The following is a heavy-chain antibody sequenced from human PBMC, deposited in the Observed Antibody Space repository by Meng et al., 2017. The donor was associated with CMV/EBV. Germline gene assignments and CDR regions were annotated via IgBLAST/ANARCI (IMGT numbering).Heavy chain of an antibody. CDR3: ARVRETDIVVVPAANFDY. Sequence: GSLRLSCTVPGGSISSSSYYWGWIRQPPGKGPEWIGSIYYSGSTYYNPSLKSRVTISVDTSKNQFSLKLSSVTAADTAVYYCARVRETDIVVVPAANFDYWGQGTLVTVSS. J-gene: IGHJ4*02. V-gene: IGHV4-39*07. CDR2: IYYSGST. D-gene: IGHD2-2*01. CDR1: GGSISSSSYY.